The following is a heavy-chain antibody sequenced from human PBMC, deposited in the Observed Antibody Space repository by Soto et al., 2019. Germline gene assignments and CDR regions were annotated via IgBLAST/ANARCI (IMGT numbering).Heavy chain of an antibody. CDR1: GGSISSSSYY. CDR2: IYYSGST. V-gene: IGHV4-39*01. J-gene: IGHJ4*02. D-gene: IGHD2-21*01. Sequence: QLQLQESGPGLVQPSETLSLTCTVSGGSISSSSYYWGWIRQPPGKGLEWIGSIYYSGSTYYNPSLKSRVTISVDTSKNQFSLKLSSVTAADTAVYYCARLIPYYFDYWGQGTLVTVSS. CDR3: ARLIPYYFDY.